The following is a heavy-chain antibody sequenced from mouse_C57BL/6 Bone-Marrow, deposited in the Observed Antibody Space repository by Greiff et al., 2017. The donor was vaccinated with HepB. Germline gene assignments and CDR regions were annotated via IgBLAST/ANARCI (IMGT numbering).Heavy chain of an antibody. V-gene: IGHV5-17*01. CDR2: ISSGSSTI. CDR1: GFTISDYG. CDR3: ARDPLTGTMDY. J-gene: IGHJ4*01. Sequence: EVQLVESGGGLVKPGGSLKLSCAASGFTISDYGMHWVRQAPEKGLEWVAYISSGSSTIYYADTVKGRFTISRDNAKNTLFLQMTSLRSEDTAMYYCARDPLTGTMDYWGQGTSVTVSS. D-gene: IGHD4-1*01.